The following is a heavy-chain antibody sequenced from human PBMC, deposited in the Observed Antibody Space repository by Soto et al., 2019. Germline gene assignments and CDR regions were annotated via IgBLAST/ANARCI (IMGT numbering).Heavy chain of an antibody. D-gene: IGHD3-10*01. J-gene: IGHJ6*02. V-gene: IGHV5-10-1*01. CDR3: ARPPLSGFGKHPMDV. Sequence: GESLKISCQGSGYSFKNSWISWVRQTPGKGLEWMGRIDPYDSYTDYSPSFQGHVTISVDKSISTAYLQWSSLKASDTAMYYCARPPLSGFGKHPMDVWGQGTTVTVSS. CDR2: IDPYDSYT. CDR1: GYSFKNSW.